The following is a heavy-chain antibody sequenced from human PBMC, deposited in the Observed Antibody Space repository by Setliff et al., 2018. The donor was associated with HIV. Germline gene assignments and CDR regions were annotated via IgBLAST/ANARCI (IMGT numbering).Heavy chain of an antibody. CDR1: SGPISNGGFY. CDR3: ARAPRLTRIFTPLYFDY. V-gene: IGHV4-31*03. J-gene: IGHJ4*02. CDR2: IYYSGGT. D-gene: IGHD3-9*01. Sequence: SETLSLTCTVSSGPISNGGFYWSWIRHHPGKGLEWIGYIYYSGGTYYSPSLKSRVSMSIDTSKNQFSLRLDSVTAADTAVYYCARAPRLTRIFTPLYFDYWGQGALVTVSS.